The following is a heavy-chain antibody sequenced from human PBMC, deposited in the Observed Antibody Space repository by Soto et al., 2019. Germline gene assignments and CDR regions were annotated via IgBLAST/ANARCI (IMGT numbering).Heavy chain of an antibody. J-gene: IGHJ4*02. D-gene: IGHD1-7*01. V-gene: IGHV3-30-3*01. Sequence: QVQLVESGGGVVQPGRSLRLSCAASGFTFSSYAMHWVRQAPGKGLEWVAVISYDGSNKYYADSVKGRFTIASDNSKNTLYLQMTSLRAEDTAVYYCAREYGITGTTFDYWGQGTLVTVSS. CDR2: ISYDGSNK. CDR3: AREYGITGTTFDY. CDR1: GFTFSSYA.